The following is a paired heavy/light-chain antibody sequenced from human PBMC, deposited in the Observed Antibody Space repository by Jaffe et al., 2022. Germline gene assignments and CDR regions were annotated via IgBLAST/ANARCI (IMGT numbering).Light chain of an antibody. CDR1: SSDVGNYNL. CDR3: CSYATSITVV. CDR2: EVT. J-gene: IGLJ3*02. V-gene: IGLV2-23*02. Sequence: QSALTQPASVSGSPGQSITISCTGTSSDVGNYNLVSWYQQHPGKAPKLMIYEVTKRPSGVSNRFSGSKSGNTASLTISGLQAEDEADYYCCSYATSITVVFGGGTKLTVL.
Heavy chain of an antibody. CDR2: TYYRSKWYN. D-gene: IGHD4-17*01. Sequence: QVQLQQSGPGLVKPSQTLSLTCAISGDSVSSNSAAWIWIRQSPSRGLEYLGRTYYRSKWYNDYAVSVKSRITINPDTSKNQFSLQLNSVTPEDTAVYYCARDQCTVTTCFRWFDPWGQGTLVTVSS. J-gene: IGHJ5*02. CDR1: GDSVSSNSAA. CDR3: ARDQCTVTTCFRWFDP. V-gene: IGHV6-1*01.